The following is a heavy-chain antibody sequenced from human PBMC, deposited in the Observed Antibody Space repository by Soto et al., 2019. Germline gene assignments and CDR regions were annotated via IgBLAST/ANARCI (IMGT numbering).Heavy chain of an antibody. J-gene: IGHJ4*02. CDR2: INHSGST. Sequence: PSETLSLTCAVYGGSFSGYYWSWIRQPPGKGLEWIGEINHSGSTNYNPSLKSRVTISVDTSKNQFSLKLSSVTAADTAVYYCARNSYGYGTKNWGQGTLVTVSS. V-gene: IGHV4-34*01. D-gene: IGHD5-18*01. CDR1: GGSFSGYY. CDR3: ARNSYGYGTKN.